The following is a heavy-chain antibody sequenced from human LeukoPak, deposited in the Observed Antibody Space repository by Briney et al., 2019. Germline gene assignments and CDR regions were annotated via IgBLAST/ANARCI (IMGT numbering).Heavy chain of an antibody. J-gene: IGHJ6*02. V-gene: IGHV4-39*01. CDR3: ARQGGGFWSGDYSGDFYYGLDV. CDR1: GGSISGSNYY. D-gene: IGHD3-3*01. CDR2: VYYSGRT. Sequence: SETLSLTWIVAGGSISGSNYYWDWLRQSPGKGLEWIGKVYYSGRTFYNPSLKSRVSISVDTSKNEFSLKLRSMTAADTAVYYCARQGGGFWSGDYSGDFYYGLDVWGQGTTVTASS.